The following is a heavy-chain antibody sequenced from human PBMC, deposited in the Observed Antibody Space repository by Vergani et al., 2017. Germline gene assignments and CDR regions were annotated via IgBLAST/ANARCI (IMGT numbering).Heavy chain of an antibody. V-gene: IGHV3-73*01. D-gene: IGHD3-3*01. CDR3: TRSGSLTYYYYGMDV. CDR2: IRSKANSYAT. Sequence: EVQLVESGGGLVQPGGSLKLSCAASGFTFSGSAMHWIRPASGKGLEWVGRIRSKANSYATAYAASVKGRFTISRDDSKNTAYRQINSLKTEDTAVYYCTRSGSLTYYYYGMDVWGQGTTVTVSS. J-gene: IGHJ6*02. CDR1: GFTFSGSA.